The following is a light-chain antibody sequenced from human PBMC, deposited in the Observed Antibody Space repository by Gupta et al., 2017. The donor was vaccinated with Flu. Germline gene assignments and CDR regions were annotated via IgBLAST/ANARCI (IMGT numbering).Light chain of an antibody. CDR2: DDS. CDR1: NIATKA. V-gene: IGLV3-21*02. Sequence: SYALTQPPSVSVAPGQTARITCGGNNIATKAVHWYQQKSGQAPVLVVNDDSDRPSGIPERFSGSNSGNTATLTISRVEAGDEADYDCQVWDSCSDLWVFGGGTKMTVL. CDR3: QVWDSCSDLWV. J-gene: IGLJ3*02.